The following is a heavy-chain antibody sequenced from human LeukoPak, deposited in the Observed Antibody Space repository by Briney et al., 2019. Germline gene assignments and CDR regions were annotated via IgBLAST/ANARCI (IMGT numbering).Heavy chain of an antibody. Sequence: GASVKVSCKASGYTFTSYGISWVRQAPGQGLEWMGWISAYNGNTNYAQKLQGRVTMTTDTSTSTAYMELRSLRSDDTTVYYCARFGYYYDSSGYYRFDYWGQGTLVTVSS. CDR3: ARFGYYYDSSGYYRFDY. D-gene: IGHD3-22*01. V-gene: IGHV1-18*01. CDR1: GYTFTSYG. J-gene: IGHJ4*02. CDR2: ISAYNGNT.